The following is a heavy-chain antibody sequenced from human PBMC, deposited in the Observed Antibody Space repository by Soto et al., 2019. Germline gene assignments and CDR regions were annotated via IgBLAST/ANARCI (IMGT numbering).Heavy chain of an antibody. CDR3: ATDPSRSSAWLLHRPSPFDY. CDR2: ISGSGGST. J-gene: IGHJ4*02. CDR1: GFTFGSYA. D-gene: IGHD3-9*01. V-gene: IGHV3-23*01. Sequence: PGGSLRLSCAASGFTFGSYAMSWVRQAPGQGLEWVSAISGSGGSTYYADSVKGRFTISRDNSKNTLYLQMNSLRAEDTAVYYCATDPSRSSAWLLHRPSPFDYRGQGTLCTVSS.